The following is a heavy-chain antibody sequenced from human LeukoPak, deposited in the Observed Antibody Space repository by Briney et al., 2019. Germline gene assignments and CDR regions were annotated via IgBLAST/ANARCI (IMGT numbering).Heavy chain of an antibody. CDR1: GGSFSGYY. Sequence: PSETLSLTCAVYGGSFSGYYWSWIRQPPGKGLEWIGEINHSGSTNYNPSLKSRVTISVDTSKNQFSLKLSSVTAADTAVYYCARARPYGSGSYYTPWGQGTLVTVSS. J-gene: IGHJ5*02. D-gene: IGHD3-10*01. CDR3: ARARPYGSGSYYTP. CDR2: INHSGST. V-gene: IGHV4-34*01.